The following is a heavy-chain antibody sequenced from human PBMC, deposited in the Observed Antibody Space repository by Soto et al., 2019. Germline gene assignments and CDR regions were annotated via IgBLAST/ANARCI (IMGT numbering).Heavy chain of an antibody. CDR2: ISGSGGST. CDR3: ARAKKQQLVKYYFDY. Sequence: GGSLRLSCAASGFTFSSYAMSWVRQAPGKGLEWVSAISGSGGSTYYADSVKGRFTISRDNSKNTLYLQMNSLTAADTAVYYCARAKKQQLVKYYFDYWGQGTLVTVSS. CDR1: GFTFSSYA. D-gene: IGHD6-13*01. J-gene: IGHJ4*02. V-gene: IGHV3-23*01.